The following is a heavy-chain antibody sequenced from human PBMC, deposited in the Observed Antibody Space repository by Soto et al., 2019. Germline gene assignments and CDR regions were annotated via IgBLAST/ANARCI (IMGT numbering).Heavy chain of an antibody. J-gene: IGHJ4*02. V-gene: IGHV3-21*01. CDR2: IRSGSNYI. CDR1: GVTFTNYS. Sequence: EVQLVESGGGLVKPGGSLRLSCAASGVTFTNYSLHWVRQAPGKGLAWVSCIRSGSNYIYYADSVKGRFTISRDNAKKSLFLQMNSLRAEDTAVYFCARDPSGDSIDHQFDSWGQGTLVTVSS. CDR3: ARDPSGDSIDHQFDS.